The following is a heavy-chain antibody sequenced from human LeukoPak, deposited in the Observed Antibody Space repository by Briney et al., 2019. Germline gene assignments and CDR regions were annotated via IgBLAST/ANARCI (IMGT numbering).Heavy chain of an antibody. D-gene: IGHD1-26*01. CDR1: GGSFSGYY. V-gene: IGHV4-34*01. CDR3: VRGSYYGGFDP. J-gene: IGHJ5*02. Sequence: SETLSLTCAVYGGSFSGYYWSWIRQPPGKGLEWIGEINHSGSTNYNPSLKSRVTISVDTSKNQFSLKLSSVTAADTAGYYCVRGSYYGGFDPWGQGTLVTVSS. CDR2: INHSGST.